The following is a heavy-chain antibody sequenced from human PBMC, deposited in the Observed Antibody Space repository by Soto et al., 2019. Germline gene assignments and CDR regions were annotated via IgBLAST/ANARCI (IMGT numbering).Heavy chain of an antibody. CDR3: ARRYCSGGYCSSTFDF. CDR2: IYYSGST. J-gene: IGHJ4*02. V-gene: IGHV4-59*01. Sequence: PSETLSLTCTVSGGSISSYYWSWIRQPPGKGLEWIGYIYYSGSTNYNPSLKSRVTISVDTSKNQFSLKLSSVTAADTAVYYCARRYCSGGYCSSTFDFWGQGTLVTVSS. CDR1: GGSISSYY. D-gene: IGHD2-15*01.